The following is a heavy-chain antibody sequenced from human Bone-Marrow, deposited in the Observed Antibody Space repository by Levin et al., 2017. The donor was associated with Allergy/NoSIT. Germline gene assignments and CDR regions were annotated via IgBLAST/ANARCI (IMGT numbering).Heavy chain of an antibody. V-gene: IGHV3-66*02. CDR1: GFTVSSNY. Sequence: GESLKISCAASGFTVSSNYMSWVRQAPGKGLEWVSVIYSDSSTYYADSVKGRFTISRDNSKNTLYLQMNSLRAEDTAVYYCARDRGFGENDYMDVWGKGTTVTVSS. J-gene: IGHJ6*03. CDR2: IYSDSST. D-gene: IGHD3-10*01. CDR3: ARDRGFGENDYMDV.